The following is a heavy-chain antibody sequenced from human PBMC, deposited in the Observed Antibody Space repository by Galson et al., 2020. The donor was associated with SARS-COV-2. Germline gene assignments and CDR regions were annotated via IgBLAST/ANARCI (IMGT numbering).Heavy chain of an antibody. J-gene: IGHJ2*01. D-gene: IGHD2-8*01. V-gene: IGHV4-38-2*01. CDR3: ASQGVKMMLLVTVPCWFFDL. CDR2: IYPNGRT. CDR1: GYSVSTTNY. Sequence: SETLSLTCAVSGYSVSTTNYWGWVRLAPGKGLEWIGSIYPNGRTYYNPSLESRVTISVDTSRNQFSLTLASVTAADTAFYYCASQGVKMMLLVTVPCWFFDLWGRGTLVTVSS.